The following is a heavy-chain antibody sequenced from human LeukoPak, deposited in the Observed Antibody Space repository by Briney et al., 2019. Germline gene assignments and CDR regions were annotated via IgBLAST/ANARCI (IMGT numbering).Heavy chain of an antibody. D-gene: IGHD3-22*01. V-gene: IGHV3-23*01. CDR3: AKSDYYDSSGHLSSFEY. Sequence: GGSLRLSCAASGFTFSSYAMSWVRQAPGKGLEWVSAVSGSGDSTYYADSVKGRFTISRDNSKNTLYLQMNSLRAEDTAVYYCAKSDYYDSSGHLSSFEYWGQGTLVTVSS. CDR2: VSGSGDST. J-gene: IGHJ4*02. CDR1: GFTFSSYA.